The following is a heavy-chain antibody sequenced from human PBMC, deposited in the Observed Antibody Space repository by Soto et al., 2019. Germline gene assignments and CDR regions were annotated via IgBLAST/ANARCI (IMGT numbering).Heavy chain of an antibody. CDR3: VRHRSGYSTYFEY. Sequence: PSETLSLTCTVSGGSISRGNYYWGWVRQPPGKGLEWLGSIYYSGSTYYNPSLKSRVTISVDTSKKQFSLKLSSVTAAETAVYYCVRHRSGYSTYFEYWGQGTLVTVSS. D-gene: IGHD5-12*01. CDR2: IYYSGST. J-gene: IGHJ4*02. CDR1: GGSISRGNYY. V-gene: IGHV4-39*01.